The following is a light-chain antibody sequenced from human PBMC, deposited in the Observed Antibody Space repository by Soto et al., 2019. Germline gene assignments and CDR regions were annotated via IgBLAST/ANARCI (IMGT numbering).Light chain of an antibody. J-gene: IGLJ1*01. CDR3: AAWDDSLNGHV. CDR2: TTN. V-gene: IGLV1-44*01. Sequence: QPVLTQPHSASGTPGQRVTISCSGSSSNIGTSSVHWFQQLPGTAPKLLISTTNQRPSGVPERFSGSKSGTSASLAFSGLQSEDEADYYCAAWDDSLNGHVFGTGTKLTVL. CDR1: SSNIGTSS.